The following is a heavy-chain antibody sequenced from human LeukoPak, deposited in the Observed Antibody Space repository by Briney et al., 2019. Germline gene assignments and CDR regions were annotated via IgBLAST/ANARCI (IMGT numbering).Heavy chain of an antibody. V-gene: IGHV3-7*05. J-gene: IGHJ4*02. CDR3: AKMRSNSFDY. CDR1: ELTFSKYW. Sequence: PGESLRLSCAASELTFSKYWMTWGRQAPGKGLEWVAKIKEDGSERYYVDSVEGRFTISRDNAKNSLFLQMNSLRAEDTAVYYCAKMRSNSFDYWGQGTLVSVSS. D-gene: IGHD2-8*01. CDR2: IKEDGSER.